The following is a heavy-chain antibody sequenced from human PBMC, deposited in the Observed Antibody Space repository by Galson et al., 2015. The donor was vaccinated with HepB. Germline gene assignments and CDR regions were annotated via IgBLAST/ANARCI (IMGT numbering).Heavy chain of an antibody. V-gene: IGHV3-73*01. CDR1: GFTFSGSG. Sequence: SLRLSCAASGFTFSGSGIHWVRQAPGKGLEWVGRIRNGANYYATAYAPSVRGRFTVSRDDLKSTAYLQMNSLTPEDTAVYYCTRPGYGSSWFLDYAHGVDCWGQGTTVIVS. D-gene: IGHD3/OR15-3a*01. CDR3: TRPGYGSSWFLDYAHGVDC. CDR2: IRNGANYYAT. J-gene: IGHJ6*02.